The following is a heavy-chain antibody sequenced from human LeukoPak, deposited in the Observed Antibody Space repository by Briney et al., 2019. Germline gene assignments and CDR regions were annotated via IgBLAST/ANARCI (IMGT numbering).Heavy chain of an antibody. CDR2: INPNSGGT. J-gene: IGHJ4*02. D-gene: IGHD5-12*01. Sequence: ASVKVSCKASGYTFTGYYMHWVRQAPGQGLEWMGWINPNSGGTNYARKFQGRVTMTRDTSISTAYMELSRLRSDDTAVYYCARVGYSGYVTPEYYFDYWGQGTLVTVSS. CDR3: ARVGYSGYVTPEYYFDY. CDR1: GYTFTGYY. V-gene: IGHV1-2*02.